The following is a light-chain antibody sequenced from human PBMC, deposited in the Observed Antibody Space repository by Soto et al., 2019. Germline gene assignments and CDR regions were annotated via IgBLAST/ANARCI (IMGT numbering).Light chain of an antibody. CDR2: DAS. J-gene: IGKJ1*01. Sequence: DIQMTQSPSALSASVGDRVTITCRASQSISSWLAWYQQKPGKAPKLLIYDASSLESGVPSRFSGSGSGTEFTLTISSLQPDDFATYDCQQYNSYFRTFGQGTTV. CDR1: QSISSW. CDR3: QQYNSYFRT. V-gene: IGKV1-5*01.